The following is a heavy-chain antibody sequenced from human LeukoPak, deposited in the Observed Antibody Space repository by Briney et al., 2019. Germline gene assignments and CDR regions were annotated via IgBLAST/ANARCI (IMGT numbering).Heavy chain of an antibody. J-gene: IGHJ4*02. CDR3: AKDPIAAAGNFDY. CDR2: ISWNSGSI. D-gene: IGHD6-13*01. CDR1: GFTFDDYA. V-gene: IGHV3-9*01. Sequence: GGSLRLSCAPSGFTFDDYAMQWVRQAPRKGLECVSGISWNSGSIGYTDSVKGRFTISRDSAKNSLYLQMNSLRAEDTALYYCAKDPIAAAGNFDYWGQGTLVTVSS.